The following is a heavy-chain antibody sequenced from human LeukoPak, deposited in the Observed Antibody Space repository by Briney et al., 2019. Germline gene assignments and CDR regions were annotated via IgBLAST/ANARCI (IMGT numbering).Heavy chain of an antibody. CDR3: ARDTAYAFDI. Sequence: GGSLRLSCAGSGFTFSSYSMNWVRQAPGKGLEWVSYISSSGSTVYYADSVKGRFTISRDNAKNSLYLQMNSLRADDTAVYYCARDTAYAFDIWGQGTMVTVSS. D-gene: IGHD2-21*02. CDR1: GFTFSSYS. V-gene: IGHV3-48*01. CDR2: ISSSGSTV. J-gene: IGHJ3*02.